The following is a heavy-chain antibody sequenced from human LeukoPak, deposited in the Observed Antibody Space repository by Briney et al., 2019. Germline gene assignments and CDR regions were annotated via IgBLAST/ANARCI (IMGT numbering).Heavy chain of an antibody. CDR1: GGSISSYY. CDR2: IYYSGST. J-gene: IGHJ6*03. Sequence: SETLSLTCTVSGGSISSYYWSWIRQPPGKGLEWIGYIYYSGSTNYNPSLKSRVTISVDTSKNQFSLKLSSVTAADTAVYYCARGYCSSTSCYGAGGMDVWGKGTTVTVSS. V-gene: IGHV4-59*01. D-gene: IGHD2-2*01. CDR3: ARGYCSSTSCYGAGGMDV.